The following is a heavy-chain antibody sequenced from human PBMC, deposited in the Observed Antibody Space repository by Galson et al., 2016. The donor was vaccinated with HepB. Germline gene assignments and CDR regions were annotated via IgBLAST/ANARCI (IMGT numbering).Heavy chain of an antibody. V-gene: IGHV3-53*01. CDR1: GFSVSGNY. CDR3: ARDLCSDGRCDTYYYYGMDV. CDR2: LHSGGST. J-gene: IGHJ6*02. D-gene: IGHD2-15*01. Sequence: SLRLSCAASGFSVSGNYMSWVRQAPGKGLEWVSVLHSGGSTYYADSVKGRFTISRDNSKNTLFLQMNRLRAEDTAVYFCARDLCSDGRCDTYYYYGMDVWGQGTTVTVSS.